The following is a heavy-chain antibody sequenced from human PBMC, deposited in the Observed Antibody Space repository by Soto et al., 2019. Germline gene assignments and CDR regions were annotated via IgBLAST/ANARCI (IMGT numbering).Heavy chain of an antibody. V-gene: IGHV3-23*01. CDR1: GFFFSSYT. Sequence: EVQLLESGGGLVQPGGSLRLSCVGSGFFFSSYTMTWVRQAQGKGLEWVSSFSATSENTYYADSVRGRFTICRDNSKNTLFQQMNSLTSENTAMYYCAKGRDQQWVRLPFDYWGKGILVIVSS. J-gene: IGHJ4*02. D-gene: IGHD6-19*01. CDR2: FSATSENT. CDR3: AKGRDQQWVRLPFDY.